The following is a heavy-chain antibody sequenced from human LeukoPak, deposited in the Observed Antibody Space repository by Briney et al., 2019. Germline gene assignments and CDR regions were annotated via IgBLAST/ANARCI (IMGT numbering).Heavy chain of an antibody. CDR1: GGSISSSSYY. V-gene: IGHV4-39*07. J-gene: IGHJ4*02. Sequence: SETLSLTCTVSGGSISSSSYYWGWIRQPPGKGLEWIGSIYYSGSTYYNPSLKSRVTISVDTSKNQFSLKLSSVTAADTAVYYCARACIVGATWYYFDYWGQGTLVTVSS. CDR2: IYYSGST. D-gene: IGHD1-26*01. CDR3: ARACIVGATWYYFDY.